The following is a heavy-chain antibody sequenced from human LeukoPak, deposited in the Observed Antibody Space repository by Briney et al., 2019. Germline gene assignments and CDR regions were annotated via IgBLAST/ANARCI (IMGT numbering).Heavy chain of an antibody. J-gene: IGHJ4*02. CDR1: GYTFTSYA. CDR2: ISAYNGNT. CDR3: ARGGRFYGDYLFDY. Sequence: ASVKVSCKASGYTFTSYAMNWVRQAPGKGLEWMGWISAYNGNTNYAQKLQGRVTMTTGTSTSTAYMELRSLRSDDTAVYYCARGGRFYGDYLFDYWGQGTLVTVSS. V-gene: IGHV1-18*01. D-gene: IGHD4-17*01.